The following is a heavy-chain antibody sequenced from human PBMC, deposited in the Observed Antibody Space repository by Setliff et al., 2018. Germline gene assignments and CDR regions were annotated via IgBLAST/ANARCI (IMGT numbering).Heavy chain of an antibody. J-gene: IGHJ4*02. CDR1: GGTFSDYH. CDR2: INHRGST. V-gene: IGHV4-34*01. CDR3: ARGRNIAARLLDS. Sequence: SETLSLTCAAYGGTFSDYHWTWIRQPPEKGLEWIGEINHRGSTNYNPSLKSRVTISIDTSRDQFSLKLISMIAADTAVYYCARGRNIAARLLDSWGQGTLVTVSS. D-gene: IGHD6-6*01.